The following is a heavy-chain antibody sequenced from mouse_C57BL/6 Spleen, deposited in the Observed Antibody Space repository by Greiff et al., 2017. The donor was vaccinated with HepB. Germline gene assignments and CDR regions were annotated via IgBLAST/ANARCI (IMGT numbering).Heavy chain of an antibody. V-gene: IGHV1-15*01. D-gene: IGHD1-1*02. J-gene: IGHJ2*01. CDR2: IDPENGGS. CDR3: TKLSPFDY. CDR1: GYTFTDYE. Sequence: VQLVESGAELVRPGTSVTLSCKASGYTFTDYEIHWVKQTPVHGLEWIGAIDPENGGSAYNQKFKGKAILTADKSSRTAYMELRSLTSEDSAVYYCTKLSPFDYWGQGTTLTVSS.